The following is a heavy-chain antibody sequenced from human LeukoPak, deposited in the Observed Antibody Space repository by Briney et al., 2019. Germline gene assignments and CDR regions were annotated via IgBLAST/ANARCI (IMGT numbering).Heavy chain of an antibody. V-gene: IGHV3-23*01. D-gene: IGHD1-26*01. CDR3: AKDDSGTFDHFDY. Sequence: GGSLRLSCAASGFTFSSYAMSWVRQAPGKGLEWVSGISGRGSDGDKYYADSVKGRFTISRDNSKNTVYLQMNSLRAEDTAVYYCAKDDSGTFDHFDYWGQGTLVTVSS. J-gene: IGHJ4*02. CDR2: ISGRGSDGDK. CDR1: GFTFSSYA.